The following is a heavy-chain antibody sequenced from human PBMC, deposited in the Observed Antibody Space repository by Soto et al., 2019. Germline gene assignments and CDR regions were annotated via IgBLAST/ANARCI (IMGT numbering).Heavy chain of an antibody. CDR3: AKDSSARLGELSPYSYYYGMDV. Sequence: WGSLRLSCAASGFTFSSYAMSWVRQAPGKGLEWVSAISGSGGSTYYADSVKGRFTISRDNSKNTLYLQMNSLRAEDTAVYYCAKDSSARLGELSPYSYYYGMDVWGQGTTVTVSS. J-gene: IGHJ6*02. V-gene: IGHV3-23*01. CDR2: ISGSGGST. CDR1: GFTFSSYA. D-gene: IGHD3-16*02.